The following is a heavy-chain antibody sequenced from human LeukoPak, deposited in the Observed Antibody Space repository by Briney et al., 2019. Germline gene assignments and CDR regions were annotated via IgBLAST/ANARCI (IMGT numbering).Heavy chain of an antibody. J-gene: IGHJ6*03. D-gene: IGHD3-3*01. V-gene: IGHV3-21*01. CDR3: AREDFGVVPPLYYYYMDV. CDR1: GFTFISYR. CDR2: ISSSSSYI. Sequence: GGPLRLSCAASGFTFISYRMNWVRQSPGRAVEWVSSISSSSSYIFYADSVKGRFTISRDNAKNSLYLQMNSLRAEDTAVYYCAREDFGVVPPLYYYYMDVWGKGTTVTVSS.